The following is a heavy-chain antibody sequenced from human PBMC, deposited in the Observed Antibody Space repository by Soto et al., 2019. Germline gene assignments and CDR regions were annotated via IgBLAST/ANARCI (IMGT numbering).Heavy chain of an antibody. Sequence: GASVKVSCKASGYTFTSYAMHWVRQAPGQRLEWMGWINAGNGNTKYSQKFQGRVTITRDTSASTAYMELSSLRSEDTAVYYCARDLRITIFGVANRHQYYYYYYMDVWGKGTTVTVSS. CDR1: GYTFTSYA. CDR3: ARDLRITIFGVANRHQYYYYYYMDV. D-gene: IGHD3-3*01. J-gene: IGHJ6*03. CDR2: INAGNGNT. V-gene: IGHV1-3*01.